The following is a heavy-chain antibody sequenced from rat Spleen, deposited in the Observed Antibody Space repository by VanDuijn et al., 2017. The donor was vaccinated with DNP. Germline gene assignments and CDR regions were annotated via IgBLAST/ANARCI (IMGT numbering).Heavy chain of an antibody. Sequence: EVQLQESGPGLVKPSQSLSLTCSVTGYSITSNYWGCIRKFPGNKMEWIGHISYSGSTNYNPLLKSRISISSDTSKNQFFLQLSSLPTEDTATYYCARWTRYFDYWGQGVMVTVSS. D-gene: IGHD1-4*01. CDR2: ISYSGST. J-gene: IGHJ2*01. CDR3: ARWTRYFDY. CDR1: GYSITSNY. V-gene: IGHV3-1*01.